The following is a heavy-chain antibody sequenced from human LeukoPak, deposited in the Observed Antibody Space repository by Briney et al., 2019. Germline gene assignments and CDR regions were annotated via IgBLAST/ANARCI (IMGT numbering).Heavy chain of an antibody. Sequence: QTLSVTRVLSLDRLSRNIVAGKWTRHSPSRGIEWLGMTLYRSKWYNDYAVSVKSRITINPDTSKNQFSLQLNSVTPEETAVYFCARVDDGAFDYWGQGTLVTVSS. D-gene: IGHD1-1*01. CDR1: LDRLSRNIVA. CDR3: ARVDDGAFDY. J-gene: IGHJ4*02. CDR2: TLYRSKWYN. V-gene: IGHV6-1*01.